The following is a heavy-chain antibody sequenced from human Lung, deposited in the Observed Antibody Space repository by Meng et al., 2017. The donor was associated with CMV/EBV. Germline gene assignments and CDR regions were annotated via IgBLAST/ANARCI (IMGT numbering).Heavy chain of an antibody. Sequence: QGQLQESGPGLVKPSGTRSLTCGVSGVSISSNIRWTWVRQPPGKGLEWIGDIDDSGSTNYNPSLNSRISISLDKSKNHFSLKVNSVTAADTAVYYCARGKQDAWELLAYWGQGALVTVSS. CDR1: GVSISSNIR. CDR3: ARGKQDAWELLAY. D-gene: IGHD1-26*01. V-gene: IGHV4-4*02. J-gene: IGHJ4*02. CDR2: IDDSGST.